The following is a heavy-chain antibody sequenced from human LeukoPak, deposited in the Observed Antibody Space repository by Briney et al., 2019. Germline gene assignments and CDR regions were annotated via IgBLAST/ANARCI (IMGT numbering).Heavy chain of an antibody. D-gene: IGHD3-9*01. Sequence: ASVKVSFKASGYTFTSYGISWVRQAPGQGLEWMGWISAYNGNTNYAQKLQGRVTMTTETSTSPAYMKLRSLRSDDTAVSYCARVKLYYDILTGYYHADAFAIWGQGTMVTVSS. V-gene: IGHV1-18*01. CDR3: ARVKLYYDILTGYYHADAFAI. J-gene: IGHJ3*02. CDR2: ISAYNGNT. CDR1: GYTFTSYG.